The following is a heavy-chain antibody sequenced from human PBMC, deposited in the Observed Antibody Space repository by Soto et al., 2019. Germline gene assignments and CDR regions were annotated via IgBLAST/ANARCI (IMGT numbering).Heavy chain of an antibody. V-gene: IGHV1-18*01. D-gene: IGHD1-26*01. Sequence: QVQFVQSGAEVKMPGASVRVSCKTSGYTFINYGITWVRQAPGQGLEWMGWLSAYNGDTSSSEKLQDRFTMTTDTSTNTVYMDLRSLTSDDTAVYYCARWSAIVGGAEALDVWGQGTMVIVSS. J-gene: IGHJ3*01. CDR1: GYTFINYG. CDR3: ARWSAIVGGAEALDV. CDR2: LSAYNGDT.